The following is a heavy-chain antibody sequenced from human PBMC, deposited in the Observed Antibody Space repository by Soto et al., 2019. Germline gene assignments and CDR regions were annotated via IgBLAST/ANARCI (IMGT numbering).Heavy chain of an antibody. J-gene: IGHJ4*02. V-gene: IGHV2-70*01. CDR3: ARKLTGDQSFDY. CDR2: IDWDDDK. Sequence: SGPTLVNPTHTLTLTCTFSGFSLSTSGMCVTWIRQPPGKALEWLALIDWDDDKYYSTSLKTRLTISKDTSKNQVVLTMTNMDPVDTATYYCARKLTGDQSFDYWGQGTLVTVSS. CDR1: GFSLSTSGMC. D-gene: IGHD1-20*01.